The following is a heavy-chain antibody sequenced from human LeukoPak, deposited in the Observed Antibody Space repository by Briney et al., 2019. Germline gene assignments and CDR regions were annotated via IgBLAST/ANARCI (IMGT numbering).Heavy chain of an antibody. CDR2: ISAYNGNT. J-gene: IGHJ4*02. V-gene: IGHV1-18*01. D-gene: IGHD5-18*01. Sequence: GASVKVSCKASGYTFTSYGISWVRQAPGQGLEWMGWISAYNGNTNYAQKLQGRVTMTTDTSTSTAYMELRSLRSVDTAVYYCARDPRPDTAMEVFDYWGQGTLVTVSS. CDR3: ARDPRPDTAMEVFDY. CDR1: GYTFTSYG.